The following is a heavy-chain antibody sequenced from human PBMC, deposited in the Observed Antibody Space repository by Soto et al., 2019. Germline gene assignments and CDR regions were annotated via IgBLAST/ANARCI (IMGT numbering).Heavy chain of an antibody. Sequence: SETLSLTCAVYGGSISTYYWSWVRQPPGKGLEWMGEINHSGSTNYNPSLKSRVTISVDTSKNQLSLKMTSVTAADTAVYYCARGGGFNFGFDYYYGMDVWGQGSTVTVSS. J-gene: IGHJ6*02. D-gene: IGHD3-16*01. CDR2: INHSGST. CDR1: GGSISTYY. CDR3: ARGGGFNFGFDYYYGMDV. V-gene: IGHV4-34*01.